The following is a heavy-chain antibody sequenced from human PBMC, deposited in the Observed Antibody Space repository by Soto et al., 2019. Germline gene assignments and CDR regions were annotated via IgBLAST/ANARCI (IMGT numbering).Heavy chain of an antibody. J-gene: IGHJ4*02. D-gene: IGHD6-19*01. V-gene: IGHV4-34*01. CDR2: INHSGSA. CDR1: GGSFSGYI. CDR3: ARGLITGSHYSGGWYYFDS. Sequence: SETLSVTCAVDGGSFSGYILTWIRQTPGKGLQWIGQINHSGSAIYNPSLKSRVTISVHTSNSQFSLELSSVTAADTAVYYCARGLITGSHYSGGWYYFDSWGQGTQVTVSS.